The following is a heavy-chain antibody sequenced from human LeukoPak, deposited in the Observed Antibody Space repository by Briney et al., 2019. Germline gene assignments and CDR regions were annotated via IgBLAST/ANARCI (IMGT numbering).Heavy chain of an antibody. CDR3: ARYSGYDYYYYYGMDV. D-gene: IGHD5-12*01. V-gene: IGHV3-23*01. CDR1: GFTFSSYA. J-gene: IGHJ6*02. Sequence: GGSLRLSCAASGFTFSSYAMSWVRQAPGKGLEWVSAISGGGGSTYYADSVKGRFTISRDNSKNTLYLQMNSLRAEDTAVYYCARYSGYDYYYYYGMDVWGQGTTVTVSS. CDR2: ISGGGGST.